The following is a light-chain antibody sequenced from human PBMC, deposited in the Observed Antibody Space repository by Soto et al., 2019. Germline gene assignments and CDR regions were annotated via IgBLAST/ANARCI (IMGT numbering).Light chain of an antibody. Sequence: EIVLTQSPGTLSLSPGERATLSCRASQSVSSNYLAWYQQKPGQAPRLVIYGASNRATAIPARFSGSGSGTDFTFTISRLEPEDFAVYYCQQYGSSPPTFGQGTKLEIK. CDR1: QSVSSNY. J-gene: IGKJ2*01. V-gene: IGKV3-20*01. CDR3: QQYGSSPPT. CDR2: GAS.